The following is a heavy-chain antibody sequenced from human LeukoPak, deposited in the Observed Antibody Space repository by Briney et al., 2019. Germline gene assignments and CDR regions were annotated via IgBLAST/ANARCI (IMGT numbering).Heavy chain of an antibody. CDR1: GGSISSYY. J-gene: IGHJ4*02. CDR2: IYYSGST. Sequence: SETLSLTCTVSGGSISSYYWSWIRQPPGKGLEWIGYIYYSGSTNYNPSLKSRVTISVDTSKNQFSLNLSPVTAADTAVYYCATLVRFSSHYFDYWGQGPLVTVSS. D-gene: IGHD6-6*01. CDR3: ATLVRFSSHYFDY. V-gene: IGHV4-59*01.